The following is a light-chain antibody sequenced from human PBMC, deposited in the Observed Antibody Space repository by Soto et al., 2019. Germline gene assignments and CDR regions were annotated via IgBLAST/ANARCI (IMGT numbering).Light chain of an antibody. CDR2: DAS. J-gene: IGKJ5*01. Sequence: EIVLTQSPGTLSLSPGERATLSCRASQSVDNGYLAWYQQKPGQAPRLFIYDASTRATGIPARFSGSGSGTDFTLTISSLEPEDFAVYYCQQRSNWPTFGQGTRLEIK. V-gene: IGKV3D-20*02. CDR1: QSVDNGY. CDR3: QQRSNWPT.